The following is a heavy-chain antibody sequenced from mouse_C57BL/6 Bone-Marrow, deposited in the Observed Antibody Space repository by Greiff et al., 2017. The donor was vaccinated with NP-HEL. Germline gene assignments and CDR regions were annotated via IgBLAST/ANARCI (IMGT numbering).Heavy chain of an antibody. CDR3: AREGGLRRRTYAMDY. CDR2: INYGGSST. CDR1: GFTFSDYS. D-gene: IGHD2-4*01. Sequence: EVQLVESEGGLVQPGSSMKLSCTASGFTFSDYSMAWVRQVPEKGLEWVANINYGGSSTYYLDSLKSRFIISRDNAKNILYLQMSSLKSEDTATYYCAREGGLRRRTYAMDYWGQGTSVTVSS. V-gene: IGHV5-16*01. J-gene: IGHJ4*01.